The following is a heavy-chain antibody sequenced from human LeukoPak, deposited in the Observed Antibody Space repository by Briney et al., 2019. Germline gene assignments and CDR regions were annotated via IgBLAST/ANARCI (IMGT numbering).Heavy chain of an antibody. V-gene: IGHV4-4*07. Sequence: PSETLSLTCTVSGGSISSYYWSWIRQPAGKGLEWIGRIYTSGSTNYNPSLKSRVTMSVDTSKNQFSLKLSSVTAADTAVYYCARDSGHGPNYGDYGAYYYYYMDVWGKGTTVTVSS. CDR1: GGSISSYY. D-gene: IGHD4-17*01. CDR2: IYTSGST. J-gene: IGHJ6*03. CDR3: ARDSGHGPNYGDYGAYYYYYMDV.